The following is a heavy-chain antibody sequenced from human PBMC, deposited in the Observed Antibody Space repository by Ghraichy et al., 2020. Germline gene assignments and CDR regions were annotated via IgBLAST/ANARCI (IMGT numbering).Heavy chain of an antibody. V-gene: IGHV3-48*02. J-gene: IGHJ4*02. Sequence: LSLTCAASGFIFSTYSMNWVRQAPGKGLEWVSYISGTSSPIYYADSVKGRFTISRDNAKNSLYLQMNSLTDEDTAVYYCARRGYRYGSFFDTWGQGTLVTVSS. CDR2: ISGTSSPI. D-gene: IGHD5-18*01. CDR1: GFIFSTYS. CDR3: ARRGYRYGSFFDT.